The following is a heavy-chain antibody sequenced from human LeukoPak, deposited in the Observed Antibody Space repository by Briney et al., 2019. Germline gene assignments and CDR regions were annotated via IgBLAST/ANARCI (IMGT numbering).Heavy chain of an antibody. V-gene: IGHV1-18*01. J-gene: IGHJ6*02. CDR2: ISAYNGNT. CDR1: GYTFTSYG. Sequence: ASVKVSCKASGYTFTSYGISWVRQAPGQGLEWMGWISAYNGNTNYAQKLQGRVTMTTDTSTSTAYMELRSLRSDDTAVYYCASNIVGVTAVPYDYNDSGMDVWGQGTTVTV. D-gene: IGHD2-21*02. CDR3: ASNIVGVTAVPYDYNDSGMDV.